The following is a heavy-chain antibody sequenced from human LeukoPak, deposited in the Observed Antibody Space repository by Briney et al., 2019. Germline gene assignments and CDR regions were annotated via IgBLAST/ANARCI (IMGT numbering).Heavy chain of an antibody. CDR1: GGSISSGSYY. CDR2: IYTSGST. J-gene: IGHJ4*02. Sequence: SETLSLTCTVSGGSISSGSYYWSWIRQPAGKGLEWIGRIYTSGSTNYNPSLKSRVTISVDTSKNQFSLKLSSVTAADTAVYYCARLLGYYYGSGSYYNPPYYFDYWGQGTLVTVSS. D-gene: IGHD3-10*01. V-gene: IGHV4-61*02. CDR3: ARLLGYYYGSGSYYNPPYYFDY.